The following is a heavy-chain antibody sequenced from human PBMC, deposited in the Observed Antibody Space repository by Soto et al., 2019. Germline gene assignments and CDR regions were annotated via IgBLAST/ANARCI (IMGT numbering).Heavy chain of an antibody. Sequence: EVQLVESGGDLVQPGESLRLSCAASGFTVSNNYMSWVRQAPGKGLEWVSFIYSGGNTYYADSVKGRFTISRDKSKNTLYLQMNNLRVEDTAVYYCTRRPGSWGQGTLVTVSS. CDR2: IYSGGNT. CDR1: GFTVSNNY. D-gene: IGHD7-27*01. V-gene: IGHV3-66*01. J-gene: IGHJ5*02. CDR3: TRRPGS.